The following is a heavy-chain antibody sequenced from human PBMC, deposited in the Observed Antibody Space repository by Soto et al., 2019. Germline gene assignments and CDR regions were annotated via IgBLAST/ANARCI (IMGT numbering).Heavy chain of an antibody. CDR2: IYHSGRT. Sequence: QVQLQESGPGLVKPSETLSLTCTVSGDTITDYYWSWIRQPPGKGLEWIGYIYHSGRTYYNPSLKSRVTISIDTSKTQFSLKLSSVTAADTAVYYCARASRNYFDYWGQGTLVTVSS. J-gene: IGHJ4*02. CDR1: GDTITDYY. CDR3: ARASRNYFDY. V-gene: IGHV4-59*01.